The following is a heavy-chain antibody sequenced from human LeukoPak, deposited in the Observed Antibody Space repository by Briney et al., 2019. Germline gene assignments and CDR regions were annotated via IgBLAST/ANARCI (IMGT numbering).Heavy chain of an antibody. CDR3: AKDGSSWNFDY. D-gene: IGHD6-13*01. J-gene: IGHJ4*02. CDR2: IRYDGSDK. V-gene: IGHV3-30*02. CDR1: GFTFSTYG. Sequence: GGSLRLSCAASGFTFSTYGMHWVRQAPGKGLEWVAFIRYDGSDKYYADSVKGRFTISRDNSKNTLYLQMNSLGAEDTALYYCAKDGSSWNFDYWGQGTLVTVSS.